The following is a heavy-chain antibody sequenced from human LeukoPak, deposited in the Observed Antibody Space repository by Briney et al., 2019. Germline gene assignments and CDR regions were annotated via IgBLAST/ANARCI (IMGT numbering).Heavy chain of an antibody. Sequence: SQTLSLXCTVSGGSISSGDYYWNWNRQPPGKGPEWIGYIYYSGSTHYNPSLKSRVTISVDTSENQFSLKLSSVTAADTAVYYCASRGRYWFDPWGQGTLVTVSS. CDR3: ASRGRYWFDP. CDR2: IYYSGST. CDR1: GGSISSGDYY. V-gene: IGHV4-30-4*08. J-gene: IGHJ5*02.